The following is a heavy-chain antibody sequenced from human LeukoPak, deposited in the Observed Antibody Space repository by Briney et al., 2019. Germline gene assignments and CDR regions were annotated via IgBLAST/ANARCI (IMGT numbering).Heavy chain of an antibody. CDR1: GGSFSGYY. V-gene: IGHV4-34*01. Sequence: SETLSLTCAVYGGSFSGYYWSWMRQPPGKGLEWIGEINHSGSTNYNPSPKSRVTISVDTSKNQFSLKLSSVTAADTAVYYCARGTSYSKRTFDPWGQGTLVTVSS. D-gene: IGHD1-14*01. CDR3: ARGTSYSKRTFDP. J-gene: IGHJ5*02. CDR2: INHSGST.